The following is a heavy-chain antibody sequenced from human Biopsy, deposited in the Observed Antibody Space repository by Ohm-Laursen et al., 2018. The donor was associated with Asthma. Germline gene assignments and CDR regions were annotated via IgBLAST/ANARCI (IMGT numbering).Heavy chain of an antibody. CDR2: IYSGGTS. CDR3: ARGDSSGWSHYYFDY. CDR1: GFTVSRDR. D-gene: IGHD6-19*01. V-gene: IGHV3-53*01. Sequence: GSLRLSCAASGFTVSRDRMFWVRQAPGKGLEWVSVIYSGGTSHTADSVRGRFTIPRDFSKNTLHLQMHSLRVEDTAVYYCARGDSSGWSHYYFDYWGQGTLVTVSS. J-gene: IGHJ4*02.